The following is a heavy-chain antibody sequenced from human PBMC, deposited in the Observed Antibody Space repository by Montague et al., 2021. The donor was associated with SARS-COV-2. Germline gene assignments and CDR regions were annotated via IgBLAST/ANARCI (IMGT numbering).Heavy chain of an antibody. J-gene: IGHJ4*02. CDR2: IYYSGNT. CDR3: AREPVWSASPDY. CDR1: GGSISTYY. Sequence: SETLSLTCTLSGGSISTYYWNWIRQPPGKGLEWIGYIYYSGNTYYNPSLKSRATISVETSKNQFYLSLTSVTAADTAVYYCAREPVWSASPDYWGQGILVTVSS. V-gene: IGHV4-59*01. D-gene: IGHD3-3*01.